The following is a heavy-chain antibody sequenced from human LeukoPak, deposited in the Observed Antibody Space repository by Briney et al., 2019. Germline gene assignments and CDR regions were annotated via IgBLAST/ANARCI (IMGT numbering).Heavy chain of an antibody. Sequence: PSETLSLTCVVSGDSFSSHYWTWIRQSPGKGLEWIGYISYIGSTNYNPSLKSRVTISIDTSKNQFSLKLRSVTAEDTAVYYCARDLVTVTKEFDIWGQGTMVSVSS. J-gene: IGHJ3*02. V-gene: IGHV4-59*11. CDR3: ARDLVTVTKEFDI. CDR1: GDSFSSHY. D-gene: IGHD4-17*01. CDR2: ISYIGST.